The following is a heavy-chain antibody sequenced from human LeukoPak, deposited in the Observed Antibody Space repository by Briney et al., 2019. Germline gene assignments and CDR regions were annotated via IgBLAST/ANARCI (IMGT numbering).Heavy chain of an antibody. D-gene: IGHD3-10*01. V-gene: IGHV4-30-2*01. CDR3: ARGPGGSGSYLPYYFDY. CDR1: GGSISSGGYS. CDR2: IYHSGST. J-gene: IGHJ4*02. Sequence: KSSETLSLTCADSGGSISSGGYSWSWIRQPPGKGLEWIGYIYHSGSTYYNPSLKSRVTISVDRSKNQFSLKLSSVTAADTAVYYCARGPGGSGSYLPYYFDYWGQGTLVTVSS.